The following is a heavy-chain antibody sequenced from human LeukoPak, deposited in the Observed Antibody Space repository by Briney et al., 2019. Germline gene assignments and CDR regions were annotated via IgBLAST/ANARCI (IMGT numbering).Heavy chain of an antibody. J-gene: IGHJ4*02. CDR3: VTNGGGDSGYGNFDY. CDR1: GLILSNYN. CDR2: ILFDGTNT. Sequence: PGGSLRLSCAASGLILSNYNIHWVRQAPGKGLEWVAFILFDGTNTKYADSVKGRFTISRDNSKNTLYLQMNSLRVEDTALYYCVTNGGGDSGYGNFDYWGQGTLVTVSS. D-gene: IGHD5-12*01. V-gene: IGHV3-30*02.